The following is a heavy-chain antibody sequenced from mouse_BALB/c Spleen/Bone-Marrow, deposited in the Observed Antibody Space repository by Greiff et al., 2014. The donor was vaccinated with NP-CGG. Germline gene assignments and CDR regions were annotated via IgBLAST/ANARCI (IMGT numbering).Heavy chain of an antibody. CDR3: ARAITDAMDY. CDR1: GYAFTNYL. V-gene: IGHV1-54*01. CDR2: INSGSGGT. Sequence: QVHVKQSGAELVRPGTSVKVSCKGSGYAFTNYLIEWVKQRPGQGLEWIGAINSGSGGTKYNEKFKGKATLTADKSSSTAYMQLSSLTSDDSAVYFCARAITDAMDYWGQGTSVTVSS. D-gene: IGHD2-4*01. J-gene: IGHJ4*01.